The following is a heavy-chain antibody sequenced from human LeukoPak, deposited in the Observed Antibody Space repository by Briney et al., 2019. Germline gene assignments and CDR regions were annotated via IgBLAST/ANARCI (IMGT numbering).Heavy chain of an antibody. D-gene: IGHD4-11*01. CDR1: GFTFSSYA. Sequence: GGSLRLSCAASGFTFSSYAMHWVRQAPGKGLEWVAVISYDGSNKYYADSVKGRFTISRDNSKNTLYLQMNSLRAEDTAVYYCARDLTYYTTAPPLYYFDYWGQGTLVTVSS. J-gene: IGHJ4*02. CDR3: ARDLTYYTTAPPLYYFDY. CDR2: ISYDGSNK. V-gene: IGHV3-30-3*01.